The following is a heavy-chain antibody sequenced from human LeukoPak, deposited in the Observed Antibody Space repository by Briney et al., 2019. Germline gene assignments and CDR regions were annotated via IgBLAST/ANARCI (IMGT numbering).Heavy chain of an antibody. CDR3: AKGEDYYGSGSPYYYYGMDV. CDR2: ISGSGGST. CDR1: GFTFSSYA. Sequence: GGSLRLSCAASGFTFSSYAMSWVRQAPGKGLEWVSAISGSGGSTYYADSVKGRFTISRDNSKNTLYLQMNSLRAEDTAVYYCAKGEDYYGSGSPYYYYGMDVWGQGTTVTASS. V-gene: IGHV3-23*01. J-gene: IGHJ6*02. D-gene: IGHD3-10*01.